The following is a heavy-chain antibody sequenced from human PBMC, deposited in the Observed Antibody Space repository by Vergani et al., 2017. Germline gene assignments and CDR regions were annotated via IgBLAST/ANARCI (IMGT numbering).Heavy chain of an antibody. CDR1: GYSFTNYW. V-gene: IGHV5-51*01. J-gene: IGHJ4*02. CDR3: ARLYGRDSSGSKEFDY. D-gene: IGHD3-22*01. CDR2: IHPADSDT. Sequence: EVQLLQSGAEVKKPGESLKISCQLSGYSFTNYWIGWVRQMPGKGLEWMGIIHPADSDTRYSPSFQGQVTISVDKSISTAYLQRSSLRASDSAMYYCARLYGRDSSGSKEFDYEGQGTLVTVSA.